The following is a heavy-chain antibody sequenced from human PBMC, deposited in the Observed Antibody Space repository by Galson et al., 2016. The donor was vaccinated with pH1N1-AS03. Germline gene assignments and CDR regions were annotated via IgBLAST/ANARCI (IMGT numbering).Heavy chain of an antibody. J-gene: IGHJ5*01. CDR2: INPNDGVT. CDR1: GFIFSLHH. V-gene: IGHV1-2*02. CDR3: ARGDLLTGSYYDS. Sequence: SVKVSCKAYGFIFSLHHMHWVRQAPGQGLEWMGWINPNDGVTFYAQKFQNRVTITSDTSTERVYLELSGLTFDDTAVYFCARGDLLTGSYYDSWGQGTQIIVSS. D-gene: IGHD3-9*01.